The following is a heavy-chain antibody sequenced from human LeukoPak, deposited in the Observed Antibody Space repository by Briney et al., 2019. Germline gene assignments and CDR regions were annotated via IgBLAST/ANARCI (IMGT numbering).Heavy chain of an antibody. CDR3: ARDRVSRPPDDTANYFDY. D-gene: IGHD2-8*01. CDR1: GDSVSSNSAA. J-gene: IGHJ4*02. V-gene: IGHV6-1*01. CDR2: TYYRSKWYN. Sequence: SQTLSLTCAISGDSVSSNSAAWNWIRQSPSRGLEWLGRTYYRSKWYNDYAVSVKSRITINPDTSKNQFSLQLNSVTPEDTAAYYCARDRVSRPPDDTANYFDYWGQGTLVTVSS.